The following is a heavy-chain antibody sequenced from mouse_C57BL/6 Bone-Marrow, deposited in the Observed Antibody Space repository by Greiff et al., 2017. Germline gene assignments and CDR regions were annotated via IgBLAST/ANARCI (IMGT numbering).Heavy chain of an antibody. Sequence: VQLQPSGAELMKPWASVKLFCKATGYPFPGLRIEWVKQKPGHGLEWVGGILPGSSSTNYNQKFKGKATFTADTSSSTAYRQLSSLTTEDSAIYYCASPSSEACAKDYWGQGTSVTVSS. D-gene: IGHD3-2*02. V-gene: IGHV1-9*01. CDR2: ILPGSSST. CDR1: GYPFPGLR. J-gene: IGHJ4*01. CDR3: ASPSSEACAKDY.